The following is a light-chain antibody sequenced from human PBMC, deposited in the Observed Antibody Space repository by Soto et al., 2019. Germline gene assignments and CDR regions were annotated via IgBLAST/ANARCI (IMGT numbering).Light chain of an antibody. Sequence: EIVLTQSPGTLSLSPGERATLSCRASQSVSSSYLAWYQQKHGQAPTLLIYGASSSATGVPDRFSGSGSGKDFTLTISRLEPEDFAVYYCQQYGSSPGYTFGQGTKVEIK. CDR1: QSVSSSY. J-gene: IGKJ2*01. CDR3: QQYGSSPGYT. V-gene: IGKV3-20*01. CDR2: GAS.